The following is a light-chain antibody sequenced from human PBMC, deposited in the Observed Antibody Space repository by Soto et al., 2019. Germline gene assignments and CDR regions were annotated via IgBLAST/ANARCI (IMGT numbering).Light chain of an antibody. CDR1: QSVSSN. CDR2: GAS. V-gene: IGKV3-15*01. J-gene: IGKJ2*01. Sequence: EIVRTHSPATLSVSPGERATLSCRASQSVSSNLAWYQQKPGQAPRLLIYGASTRATGIPARFSGSESGTEFTLTISSLQSEDFAVYYCQQYNNWPYTFGQGTKLEIK. CDR3: QQYNNWPYT.